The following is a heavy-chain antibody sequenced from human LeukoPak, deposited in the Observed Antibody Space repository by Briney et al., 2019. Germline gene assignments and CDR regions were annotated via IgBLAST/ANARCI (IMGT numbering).Heavy chain of an antibody. D-gene: IGHD6-13*01. CDR1: GFPFSSYW. CDR3: AKGRSPRAAGTDYFDY. J-gene: IGHJ4*02. V-gene: IGHV3-23*01. CDR2: ISGSGGST. Sequence: GGSLRLSCVASGFPFSSYWMTWVRQAPGKGLEWVSAISGSGGSTYYADSVKGRFTISRDNSKNTLYLQMNSLRAEDTAVYYCAKGRSPRAAGTDYFDYWGQGTLVTVSS.